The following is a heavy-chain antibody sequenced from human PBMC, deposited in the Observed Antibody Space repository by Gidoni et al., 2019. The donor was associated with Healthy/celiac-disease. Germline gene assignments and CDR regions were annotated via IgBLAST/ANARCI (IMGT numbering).Heavy chain of an antibody. CDR3: ARGSWDV. CDR1: GFTFSSYD. J-gene: IGHJ6*04. CDR2: IGTAGDT. V-gene: IGHV3-13*01. Sequence: EVQLVESWRGLVQPGGSLLLSCAASGFTFSSYDMHWVRQATGNGLEWVSAIGTAGDTYYPGSVKGRFTISREKAKNSLYLQMNSLRGGDTAVYYCARGSWDVWGKGTTVTVSS. D-gene: IGHD3-10*01.